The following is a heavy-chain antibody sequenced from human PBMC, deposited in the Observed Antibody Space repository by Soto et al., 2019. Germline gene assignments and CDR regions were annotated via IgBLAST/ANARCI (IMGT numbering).Heavy chain of an antibody. CDR1: GFTFSSYG. V-gene: IGHV3-30*18. Sequence: QVQLVESGGGVVQPGRSLRLSCAASGFTFSSYGMHWVRQAPGKGLEWVAVISYDGSNKYYADSVKGRFTISRDNSKNTLYLQMNSLRAEDTAVYYCAKVNYDFWSGYSSGLGGMDVWGQGTTVTVSS. J-gene: IGHJ6*02. D-gene: IGHD3-3*01. CDR3: AKVNYDFWSGYSSGLGGMDV. CDR2: ISYDGSNK.